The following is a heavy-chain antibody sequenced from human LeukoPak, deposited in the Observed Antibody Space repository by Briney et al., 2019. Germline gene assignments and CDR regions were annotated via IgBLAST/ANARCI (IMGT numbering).Heavy chain of an antibody. J-gene: IGHJ3*02. CDR1: GFTFSSYW. CDR3: ARARDSDYYDSSGRAFDI. CDR2: INQDESEK. D-gene: IGHD3-22*01. V-gene: IGHV3-7*01. Sequence: PGGSLRLSCAASGFTFSSYWMSWVRQAPGKGLEWVANINQDESEKYYVDAGKGRFTISRDNAKNSLYLQMNSLRDEDTAVYYCARARDSDYYDSSGRAFDIWGQGTMVTVSS.